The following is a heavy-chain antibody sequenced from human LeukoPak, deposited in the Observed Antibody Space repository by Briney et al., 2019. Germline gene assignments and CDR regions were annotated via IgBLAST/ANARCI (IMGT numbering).Heavy chain of an antibody. J-gene: IGHJ4*02. V-gene: IGHV3-33*01. Sequence: GGSLRLSCAASGFTFSSYGMHWVRQAPGKGLEWVAVIWYDGSNKYYADSVKGRFTISRDNSKNTLYLQMNSLRAEDTAVYYCARDKNLYYYDSSGLDYWGQGTLVTVSS. CDR2: IWYDGSNK. CDR3: ARDKNLYYYDSSGLDY. D-gene: IGHD3-22*01. CDR1: GFTFSSYG.